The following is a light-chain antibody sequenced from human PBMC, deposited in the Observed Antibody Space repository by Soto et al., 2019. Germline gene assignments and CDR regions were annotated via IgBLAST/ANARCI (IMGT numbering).Light chain of an antibody. CDR3: QNYNSYIII. Sequence: SHSAAALSAYIGDRVTITCRTGQSISRWLAWYQQKPGEAPKLLIYDASTWESGVPARFSGSGSGTDFTLTISSLQPDDVATYYCQNYNSYIIIFGGGTKVDI. V-gene: IGKV1-5*01. CDR2: DAS. CDR1: QSISRW. J-gene: IGKJ4*01.